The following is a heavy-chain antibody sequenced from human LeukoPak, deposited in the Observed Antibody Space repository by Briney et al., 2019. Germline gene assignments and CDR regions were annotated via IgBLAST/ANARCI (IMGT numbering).Heavy chain of an antibody. J-gene: IGHJ6*03. CDR1: GYTFTGYY. D-gene: IGHD6-19*01. CDR2: INPNSGGT. Sequence: ASVKVSCKASGYTFTGYYMHWVRQAPGQGLEWMGWINPNSGGTNYAQKFQGRVTMTRDTSISTAYMELSRLRSDDTAVYYCARGGYSSGWYGDSMEYYYYYYTAVWGKGTTVTISS. CDR3: ARGGYSSGWYGDSMEYYYYYYTAV. V-gene: IGHV1-2*02.